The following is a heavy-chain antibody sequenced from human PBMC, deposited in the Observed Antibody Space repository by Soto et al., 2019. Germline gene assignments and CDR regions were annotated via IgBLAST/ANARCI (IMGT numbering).Heavy chain of an antibody. D-gene: IGHD5-12*01. CDR3: ARGVATIAP. CDR1: GDSISSYY. J-gene: IGHJ5*02. CDR2: IYYSGST. Sequence: SETLSLSCSVSGDSISSYYWSWIRQPPGKGLEWIGYIYYSGSTNYNPSFKSRVTISVDTPKNQFSLKLTSVTAADTAVYYCARGVATIAPWGQGTLVTVSS. V-gene: IGHV4-59*01.